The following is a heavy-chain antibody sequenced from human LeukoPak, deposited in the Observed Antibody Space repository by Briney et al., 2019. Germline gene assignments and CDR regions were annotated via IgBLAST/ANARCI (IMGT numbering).Heavy chain of an antibody. CDR3: ARARVRGVIVNGYNWFDP. CDR1: GGSISSYY. V-gene: IGHV4-4*07. J-gene: IGHJ5*02. Sequence: KTSETLSLTCTVSGGSISSYYWSWIRQPAGKGLEWIGRIYTSGSTNYNPSLKSRVTMSVDTSKNQFSLKLSSVTAADTAVYYCARARVRGVIVNGYNWFDPWGQGTLVTVSS. D-gene: IGHD3-10*01. CDR2: IYTSGST.